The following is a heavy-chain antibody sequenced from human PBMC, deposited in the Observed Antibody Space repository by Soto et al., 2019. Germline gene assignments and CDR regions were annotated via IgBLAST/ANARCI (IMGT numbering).Heavy chain of an antibody. D-gene: IGHD3-3*02. CDR2: IWFDGSNE. J-gene: IGHJ5*02. CDR3: ARDLAYLAFDP. Sequence: PGGSLRLSCAASGFTFSNYGMHWVRQAPGKGLEWVAVIWFDGSNEDYADSVKGRFTISRDNSRNTLYLQMNSLRAEDTAVYYCARDLAYLAFDPWGQGTLVTVSS. CDR1: GFTFSNYG. V-gene: IGHV3-33*01.